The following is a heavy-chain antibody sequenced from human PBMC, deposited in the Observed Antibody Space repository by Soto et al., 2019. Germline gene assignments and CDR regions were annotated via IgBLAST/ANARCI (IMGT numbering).Heavy chain of an antibody. CDR1: GYSFTSYW. Sequence: PGESLKISCKGSGYSFTSYWISWVRQMPGKGLEWMGRIDPSDSYTNYSPSFQGHVTISADKSISTAYLQWSSLKASDTAMYYCARRAVDSGPMLTYYYYGMDVWGQGTRVTVSS. CDR2: IDPSDSYT. D-gene: IGHD6-19*01. V-gene: IGHV5-10-1*01. J-gene: IGHJ6*02. CDR3: ARRAVDSGPMLTYYYYGMDV.